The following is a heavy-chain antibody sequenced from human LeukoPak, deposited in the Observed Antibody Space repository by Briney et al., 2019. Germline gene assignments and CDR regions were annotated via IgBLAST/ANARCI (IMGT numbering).Heavy chain of an antibody. J-gene: IGHJ4*02. CDR3: ARGRVAARLFDY. Sequence: SETLSLTCAVYGGSFSGYYWSWIRQPPGKGLEWIGEINHSGSTNYNPSLKSRVTISVDTSKNQFSLKLSSVTAADTAVYYYARGRVAARLFDYWGQGTLVTVSS. CDR1: GGSFSGYY. D-gene: IGHD6-6*01. V-gene: IGHV4-34*01. CDR2: INHSGST.